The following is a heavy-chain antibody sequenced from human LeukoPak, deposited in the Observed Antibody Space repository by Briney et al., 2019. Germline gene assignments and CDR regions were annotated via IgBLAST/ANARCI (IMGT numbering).Heavy chain of an antibody. Sequence: SETLSLTCTVSGGSISSYYWSWIRQPPGKGLEWIGYIYYSGSTNYNPSLKSRVTISVDTSKNQFSLKLGSVTAADTAVYYCAREYSSGWYPSPFDPWGQGTLVTVSS. D-gene: IGHD6-19*01. J-gene: IGHJ5*02. V-gene: IGHV4-59*01. CDR3: AREYSSGWYPSPFDP. CDR1: GGSISSYY. CDR2: IYYSGST.